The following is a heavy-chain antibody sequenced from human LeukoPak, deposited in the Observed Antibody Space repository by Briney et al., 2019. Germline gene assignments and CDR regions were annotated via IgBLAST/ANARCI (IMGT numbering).Heavy chain of an antibody. Sequence: GGSLRLSCAASGFSFSSYAMTWVRQAPGKGLEWVSSLSRSGYTTSYADSVKGRFTISRDNSKNTLYLQMDSLRAEDTAVFYCAKAYCVNGGNCYSYLDYWGRGTLVTVSS. J-gene: IGHJ4*02. D-gene: IGHD2-15*01. V-gene: IGHV3-23*01. CDR3: AKAYCVNGGNCYSYLDY. CDR1: GFSFSSYA. CDR2: LSRSGYTT.